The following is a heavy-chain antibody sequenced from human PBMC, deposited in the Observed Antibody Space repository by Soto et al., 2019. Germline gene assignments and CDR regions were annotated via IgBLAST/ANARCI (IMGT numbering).Heavy chain of an antibody. V-gene: IGHV4-34*01. J-gene: IGHJ4*02. CDR1: GGSFSGYY. D-gene: IGHD6-13*01. CDR3: ARGKARYSSSWYYFDY. CDR2: INHSGST. Sequence: QVQLQQWGAGLLKPSETLSLTCAVYGGSFSGYYWSWIRQPPGKGLEWIGEINHSGSTNYNPSLKSRVNISVDSSKNQFSLKLSSVTAADTAVYYCARGKARYSSSWYYFDYWGQGTLVTVSS.